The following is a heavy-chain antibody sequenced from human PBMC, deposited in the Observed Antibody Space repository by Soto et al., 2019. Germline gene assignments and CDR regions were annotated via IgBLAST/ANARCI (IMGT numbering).Heavy chain of an antibody. D-gene: IGHD6-6*01. CDR3: AIEGSRAALNWFDL. J-gene: IGHJ5*02. V-gene: IGHV3-30*03. CDR1: GFTFSSYG. CDR2: ISYDGSNK. Sequence: GGSLRLSCAASGFTFSSYGMHWVRQAPGKGLEWVAVISYDGSNKYYADSVKGRFTISRDNSKNTLYLQMNSLRAEDTAVYYFAIEGSRAALNWFDLWGQGTFVSGSS.